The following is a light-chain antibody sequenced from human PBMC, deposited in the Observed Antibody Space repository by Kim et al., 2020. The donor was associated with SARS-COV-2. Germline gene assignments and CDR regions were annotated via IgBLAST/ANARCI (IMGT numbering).Light chain of an antibody. CDR1: RSNIGSYNY. J-gene: IGLJ3*02. V-gene: IGLV2-14*03. CDR3: SSFTTRSTLV. CDR2: DVN. Sequence: QSISISCTGTRSNIGSYNYVSWHQQHPGKAPKLMIYDVNKRPSGISSRFSGSKSGSTASLTISGLQAEDEADYYCSSFTTRSTLVFGGGTKVTVL.